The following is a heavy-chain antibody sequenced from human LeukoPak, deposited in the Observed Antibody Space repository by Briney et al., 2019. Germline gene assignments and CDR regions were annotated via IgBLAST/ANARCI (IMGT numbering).Heavy chain of an antibody. D-gene: IGHD2-2*01. CDR1: GFTFSSYA. J-gene: IGHJ4*02. CDR2: ISVCGGST. CDR3: AKDRDIVVVPAANGGRFDY. V-gene: IGHV3-23*01. Sequence: GGSLRLSCAASGFTFSSYAMSWVRRAPGQGLEWVSAISVCGGSTYYADSVKGRFTISRDNSKNTLYLQMNSLRAEDTAVYYCAKDRDIVVVPAANGGRFDYWGQGTLVTVSS.